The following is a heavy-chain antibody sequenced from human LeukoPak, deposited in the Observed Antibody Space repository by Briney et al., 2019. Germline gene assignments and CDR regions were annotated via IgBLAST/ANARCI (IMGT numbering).Heavy chain of an antibody. J-gene: IGHJ4*02. CDR3: AKAPSGDYPYDY. Sequence: PGGSLRLSCAASGFTFSSYGMHWVRQAPGKGLEWVAVISYDGSNKYYADSVKGRFTISRDNSENTLYLQMNSLRAEDTAVYYCAKAPSGDYPYDYWGQGTLVTVSS. CDR1: GFTFSSYG. D-gene: IGHD4-17*01. CDR2: ISYDGSNK. V-gene: IGHV3-30*18.